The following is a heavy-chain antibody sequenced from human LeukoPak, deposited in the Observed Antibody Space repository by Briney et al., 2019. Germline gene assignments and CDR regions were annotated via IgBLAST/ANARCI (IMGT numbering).Heavy chain of an antibody. CDR1: GFTFSSYG. V-gene: IGHV3-30*02. CDR2: IRYDGSNK. J-gene: IGHJ1*01. CDR3: AKDANIVAGPDFQH. Sequence: GGSLRLSCAASGFTFSSYGMHWVRQAPGKGLEWVAFIRYDGSNKYYADSVKGRFTISRDNSKNTLYLQMNSLRAEDTAVYYCAKDANIVAGPDFQHWGQGTLVTVSS. D-gene: IGHD2-15*01.